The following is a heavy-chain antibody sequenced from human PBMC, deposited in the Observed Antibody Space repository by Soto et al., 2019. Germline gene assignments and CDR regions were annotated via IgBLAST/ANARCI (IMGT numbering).Heavy chain of an antibody. CDR1: GGSFSGYY. V-gene: IGHV4-34*01. D-gene: IGHD2-21*02. J-gene: IGHJ6*02. CDR3: ASGVVTPWYYYYYGMDV. CDR2: INHSGST. Sequence: SETLSLTCAVYGGSFSGYYWSWIRQPPGKGLEWIGEINHSGSTNYNPSLKSRVTISVDTSKNQFSLKLSSVTAADTAVYYCASGVVTPWYYYYYGMDVWGQGTTVTVSS.